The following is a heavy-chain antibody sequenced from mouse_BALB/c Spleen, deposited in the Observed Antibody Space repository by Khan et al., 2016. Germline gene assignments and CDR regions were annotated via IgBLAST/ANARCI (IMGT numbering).Heavy chain of an antibody. J-gene: IGHJ2*01. CDR3: ARLEDI. V-gene: IGHV2-9*02. CDR2: ICAGGST. CDR1: GFSLTSYG. Sequence: QVQLKQSGPGLVAPSQSLSITCTVSGFSLTSYGVHWVRQPPGKGLDWLGVICAGGSTKYNLTLMSRLSISQDNSKSQVFLNINSLQTDDTAMYFCARLEDIWGQGTTLTVSS. D-gene: IGHD1-3*01.